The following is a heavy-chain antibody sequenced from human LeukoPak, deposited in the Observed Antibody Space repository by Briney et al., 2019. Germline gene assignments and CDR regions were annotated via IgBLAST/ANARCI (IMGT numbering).Heavy chain of an antibody. CDR1: GASISSYY. CDR2: IYYSGSI. CDR3: ARDTGYCSGGSCYPNYLDY. Sequence: SETLSLTCTVSGASISSYYWSWIRQPPGKGLEWIGDIYYSGSIKYNPSLKSRVTMSVDTSKNQFSLKLSSVTAADTAIYYCARDTGYCSGGSCYPNYLDYWGPGTLVTVSS. V-gene: IGHV4-59*01. D-gene: IGHD2-15*01. J-gene: IGHJ4*02.